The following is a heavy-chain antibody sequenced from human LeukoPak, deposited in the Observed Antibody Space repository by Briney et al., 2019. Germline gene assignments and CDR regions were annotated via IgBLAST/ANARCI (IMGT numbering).Heavy chain of an antibody. J-gene: IGHJ4*02. Sequence: SETLSPTCTVSGGSISSYYWSWIRQPPGKGLEWIGYIYYSGSTNYNPSLKSRVTISVDTSKNQFSLKLSSVTAADTAVYYCAKQTRGYSYAYFDYWGQGTLVTVSS. CDR3: AKQTRGYSYAYFDY. V-gene: IGHV4-59*01. CDR1: GGSISSYY. CDR2: IYYSGST. D-gene: IGHD5-18*01.